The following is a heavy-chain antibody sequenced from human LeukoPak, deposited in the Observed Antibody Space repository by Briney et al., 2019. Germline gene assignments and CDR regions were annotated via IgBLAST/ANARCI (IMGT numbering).Heavy chain of an antibody. Sequence: PGGSLRLSCAASGFTFSSYAMHWVRQAPGKGLEYVSAISSNGGSAYYANSVKGRFTISRDNSKNALYLQMGSLRAEDMAVYYCAREKVSGYSSGPVGAFDIWGQGTMVTVSS. CDR2: ISSNGGSA. D-gene: IGHD6-19*01. V-gene: IGHV3-64*01. CDR3: AREKVSGYSSGPVGAFDI. CDR1: GFTFSSYA. J-gene: IGHJ3*02.